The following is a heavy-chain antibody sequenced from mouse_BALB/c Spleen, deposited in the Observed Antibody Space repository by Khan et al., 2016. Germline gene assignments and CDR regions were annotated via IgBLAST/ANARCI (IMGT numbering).Heavy chain of an antibody. D-gene: IGHD1-1*01. Sequence: QIQLVQSGPELKKPGETVKISCKASGYTFTDYSMHWVKQAPGKGLKWMGWINTETGEPTYADDFKGRFAFSLETSASTAYWQINNLKNDDTATYFCARRAFYYGSLDYWAQGTTLTVSS. CDR2: INTETGEP. J-gene: IGHJ2*01. CDR1: GYTFTDYS. V-gene: IGHV9-2-1*01. CDR3: ARRAFYYGSLDY.